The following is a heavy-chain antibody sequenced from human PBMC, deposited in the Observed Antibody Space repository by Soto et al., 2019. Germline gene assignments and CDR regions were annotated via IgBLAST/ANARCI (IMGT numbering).Heavy chain of an antibody. V-gene: IGHV4-59*01. CDR3: ARTSSGWFYFEY. Sequence: SETLSLTCTVSGGSISSYYWSWIRQPPGKGLEWIGYIYYSGSTNYNPSLKSRVTISVDTSKNQFSLKLSSVTAADTAVYYCARTSSGWFYFEYWGQGTLVTVSS. CDR2: IYYSGST. J-gene: IGHJ4*02. CDR1: GGSISSYY. D-gene: IGHD6-19*01.